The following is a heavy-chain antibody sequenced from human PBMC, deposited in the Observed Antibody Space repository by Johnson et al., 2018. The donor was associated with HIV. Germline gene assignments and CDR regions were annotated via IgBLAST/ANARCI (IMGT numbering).Heavy chain of an antibody. CDR3: ASSITGAHRGAFDI. CDR2: IGTAGDT. D-gene: IGHD1-20*01. Sequence: VQLVESGGGLVQPGGSLRLSCAASGFTFSSYDMHWVRQATGKGLEWVSAIGTAGDTYYPGSVKGRFTISRETAKNSLYLQMNSLRAGDTAVYYCASSITGAHRGAFDIWGQGTMVTVSS. V-gene: IGHV3-13*01. CDR1: GFTFSSYD. J-gene: IGHJ3*02.